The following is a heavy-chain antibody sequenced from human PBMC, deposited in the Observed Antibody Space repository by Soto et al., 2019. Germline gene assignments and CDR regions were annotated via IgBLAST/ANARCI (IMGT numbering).Heavy chain of an antibody. CDR1: GGSISSYY. CDR3: ARAGRTPIAARWFDP. CDR2: IYYSGST. V-gene: IGHV4-59*08. J-gene: IGHJ5*02. Sequence: SETLSLTCTVSGGSISSYYWSWIRQPPGKGLEWIGYIYYSGSTNYYPSLKSRVTISVDTSKNQFSLKLSSVTAADTAVYYCARAGRTPIAARWFDPWGQGTLVTVSS. D-gene: IGHD6-6*01.